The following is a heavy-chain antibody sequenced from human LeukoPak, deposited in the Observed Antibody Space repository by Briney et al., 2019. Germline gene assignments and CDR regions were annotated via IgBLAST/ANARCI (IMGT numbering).Heavy chain of an antibody. Sequence: GGSLRLSCAASGFTFSGCAMHWVRQAPGKGLEWVAVISNDDTNIQHVDSVKGRFTISRDNSKNTLYLQMNSLRAEDTAVYYCVRDQFGSLDYWGQGTLVTVSS. CDR2: ISNDDTNI. CDR1: GFTFSGCA. J-gene: IGHJ4*02. D-gene: IGHD3-16*01. CDR3: VRDQFGSLDY. V-gene: IGHV3-30-3*01.